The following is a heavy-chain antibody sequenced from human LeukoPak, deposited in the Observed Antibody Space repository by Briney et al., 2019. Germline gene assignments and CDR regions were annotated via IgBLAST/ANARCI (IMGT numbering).Heavy chain of an antibody. V-gene: IGHV4-34*01. Sequence: SETLSLTCAVYGGSFSGYYWSWVRQPPGKGLEWIGEINHSGSTNYNPSLKSRVTISVDTSKNQFSLKLSSVTAADTAVYYCARTKVRGRFDYWGQGTLVTVSS. J-gene: IGHJ4*02. D-gene: IGHD3-10*01. CDR3: ARTKVRGRFDY. CDR2: INHSGST. CDR1: GGSFSGYY.